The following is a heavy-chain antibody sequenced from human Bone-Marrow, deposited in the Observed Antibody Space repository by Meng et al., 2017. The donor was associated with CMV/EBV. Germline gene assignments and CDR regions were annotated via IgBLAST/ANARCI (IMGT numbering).Heavy chain of an antibody. Sequence: GESLKISCAASGFTFSDYYMSWIRQAPGKGLEWVSYISSSGSTIYYADSVKGRFTIYRDNAKNSLYLQMNSLRAEDTAVYYCARDLEAYDFWSGYNYYYYGMDVWGQGTTVTVSS. CDR3: ARDLEAYDFWSGYNYYYYGMDV. D-gene: IGHD3-3*01. CDR2: ISSSGSTI. V-gene: IGHV3-11*04. CDR1: GFTFSDYY. J-gene: IGHJ6*02.